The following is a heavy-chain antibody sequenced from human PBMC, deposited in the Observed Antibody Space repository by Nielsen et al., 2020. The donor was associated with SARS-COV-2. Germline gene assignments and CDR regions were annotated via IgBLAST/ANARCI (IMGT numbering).Heavy chain of an antibody. CDR2: IKQDGSEK. Sequence: GESLKISCAASGFTFSSYWMSWVRQAPGKGLEWVANIKQDGSEKYYVDSVKGRFTISRDNAKNSLYLQMNSLRAEDTAVYYCARDHDLWFGELLTPDLPSDWGQGTLVTVSS. D-gene: IGHD3-10*01. CDR3: ARDHDLWFGELLTPDLPSD. V-gene: IGHV3-7*01. J-gene: IGHJ4*02. CDR1: GFTFSSYW.